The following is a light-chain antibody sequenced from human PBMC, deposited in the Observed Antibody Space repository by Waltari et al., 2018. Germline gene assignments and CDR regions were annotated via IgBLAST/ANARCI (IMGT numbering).Light chain of an antibody. CDR1: QSFGSN. J-gene: IGKJ1*01. CDR2: DAT. Sequence: EIVMTQSPATLSVSPGQSATLSCRASQSFGSNLAWYQQKPGQAPRLLIYDATTRDTDIAARFSGSGSGTEFTLTISSLQSEDFAVYFCQQYRDWPRTFGHGTKVETK. CDR3: QQYRDWPRT. V-gene: IGKV3-15*01.